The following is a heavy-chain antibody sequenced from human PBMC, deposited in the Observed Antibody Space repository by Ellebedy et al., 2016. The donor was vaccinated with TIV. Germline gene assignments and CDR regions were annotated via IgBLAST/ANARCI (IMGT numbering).Heavy chain of an antibody. CDR1: GGSISSNNCY. V-gene: IGHV4-39*01. Sequence: SETLSLTXTVSGGSISSNNCYWGWIRQPPGKGLEWIGNIYYSGYTYYNPSLKSRVTISVDTSKNHFSLKLTSVTAADTAVYYCARLKGRGARVAFDIWGPGTMVTISS. CDR2: IYYSGYT. J-gene: IGHJ3*02. CDR3: ARLKGRGARVAFDI. D-gene: IGHD3-10*01.